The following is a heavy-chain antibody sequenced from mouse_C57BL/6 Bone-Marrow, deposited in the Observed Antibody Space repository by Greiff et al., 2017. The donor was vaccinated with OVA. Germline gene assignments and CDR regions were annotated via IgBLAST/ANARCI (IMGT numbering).Heavy chain of an antibody. CDR1: GFTFSSYA. Sequence: EVKLVESGGGLVKPGGSLKLSCAASGFTFSSYAMSWVRQTPEKRLEWVATISDGGSYTYYPDNVKGRFTISRDNAKNNLYLQMSHLKSEDTAMYYCARGSPYYYGSSDAMDYWGQGTSVTVSS. CDR2: ISDGGSYT. V-gene: IGHV5-4*03. J-gene: IGHJ4*01. CDR3: ARGSPYYYGSSDAMDY. D-gene: IGHD1-1*01.